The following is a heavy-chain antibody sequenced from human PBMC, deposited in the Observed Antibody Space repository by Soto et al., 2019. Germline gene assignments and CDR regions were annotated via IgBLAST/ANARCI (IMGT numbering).Heavy chain of an antibody. CDR1: GYTFTSYG. CDR2: ISAYNSNT. CDR3: ARDLWDIVVVVAANGYYFDY. V-gene: IGHV1-18*01. Sequence: ASVKVSCKASGYTFTSYGISWMRQAPGQGLEWRGWISAYNSNTNYAQKLQGRVTMTTDTSTNTAYMELRSLRSDDTAVYYCARDLWDIVVVVAANGYYFDYWGQGTLVTVSS. D-gene: IGHD2-15*01. J-gene: IGHJ4*02.